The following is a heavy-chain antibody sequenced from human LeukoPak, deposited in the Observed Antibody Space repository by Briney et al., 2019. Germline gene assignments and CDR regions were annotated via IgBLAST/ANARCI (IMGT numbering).Heavy chain of an antibody. CDR1: GFTFSSYW. V-gene: IGHV3-7*01. Sequence: GGSLRLSCAASGFTFSSYWMSWVRQAPGKGLEWVANIKQDGSEKYYVDSVKGRFTISRDNAKNSLYLQMNSLRAEDTAVYYCARDPPTTYPYDFWSGYYTDWGQGTLVTVSS. J-gene: IGHJ4*02. CDR3: ARDPPTTYPYDFWSGYYTD. D-gene: IGHD3-3*01. CDR2: IKQDGSEK.